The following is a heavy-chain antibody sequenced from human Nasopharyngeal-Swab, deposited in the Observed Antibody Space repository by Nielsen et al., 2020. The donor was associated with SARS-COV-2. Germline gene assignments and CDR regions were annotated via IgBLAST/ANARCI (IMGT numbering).Heavy chain of an antibody. Sequence: ASVKVSCKVSGYTLTELSMHWVRQAPGQRLEWMGWINAGNGNTKYSLKFQGRVTITRDTSASTAYMELSSLRSEDTAVYYCAREWDSSSRIPYLTYYYYYGMDVWGQGTTVTVSS. D-gene: IGHD6-13*01. V-gene: IGHV1-3*01. CDR3: AREWDSSSRIPYLTYYYYYGMDV. J-gene: IGHJ6*02. CDR2: INAGNGNT. CDR1: GYTLTELS.